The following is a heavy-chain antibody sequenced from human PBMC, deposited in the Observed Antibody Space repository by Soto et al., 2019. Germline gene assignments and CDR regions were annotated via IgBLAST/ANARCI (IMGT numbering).Heavy chain of an antibody. J-gene: IGHJ4*02. CDR3: ARDPLRITMVRGVINRLRTRDY. D-gene: IGHD3-10*01. CDR1: GGSFSGYY. V-gene: IGHV4-34*01. Sequence: SETLSLTCAVYGGSFSGYYWSWIRQPPGKGLEWIGEINHSGSTNYNPSLKSRVTISVDTSKNQFSLKLSSVTAADTAVYYCARDPLRITMVRGVINRLRTRDYWGQGTLVTVSS. CDR2: INHSGST.